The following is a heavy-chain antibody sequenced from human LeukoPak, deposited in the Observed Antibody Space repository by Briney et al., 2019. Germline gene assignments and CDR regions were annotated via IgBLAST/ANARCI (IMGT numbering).Heavy chain of an antibody. CDR3: AKGYDGDKARGYYAYMDV. CDR1: GFTFSSYD. CDR2: IRYDGSNK. J-gene: IGHJ6*03. V-gene: IGHV3-30*02. Sequence: PGGSLRLSCAASGFTFSSYDMHWVRQAPGKGLEWVASIRYDGSNKYFADSVKGRFTISGDNSKNTVYLQMNSLRPDDTAVHYCAKGYDGDKARGYYAYMDVWGKGTTVTVSS. D-gene: IGHD4-17*01.